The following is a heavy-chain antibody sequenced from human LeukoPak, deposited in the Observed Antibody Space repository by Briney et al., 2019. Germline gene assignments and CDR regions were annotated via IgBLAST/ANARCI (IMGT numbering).Heavy chain of an antibody. Sequence: PGGSLRLSCAASGFTFSTYSMNWVRQAPGKGLEWVSSISSTSSYVHYADSVKGRFTNTRDNAKNSLFLQMNSLRAEDTAVYYCARVGTIHLRLRPHLGYYGMDVWGQGTPVTVSS. V-gene: IGHV3-21*01. CDR3: ARVGTIHLRLRPHLGYYGMDV. CDR1: GFTFSTYS. J-gene: IGHJ6*02. CDR2: ISSTSSYV. D-gene: IGHD5-18*01.